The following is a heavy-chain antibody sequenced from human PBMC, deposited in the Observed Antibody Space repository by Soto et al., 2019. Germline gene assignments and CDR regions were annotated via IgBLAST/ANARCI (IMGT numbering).Heavy chain of an antibody. D-gene: IGHD6-6*01. CDR1: GYTLTELS. Sequence: ASVKVSCKVSGYTLTELSMHWVRQAPGKGLEWMGGFDPEDGETIYAQKFQGRVTMTEDTSTDTAYMELSSLRSEDTAVYYCATLNSSSPLGLYYYYYYYMDVWGKGTTVTVSS. V-gene: IGHV1-24*01. J-gene: IGHJ6*03. CDR3: ATLNSSSPLGLYYYYYYYMDV. CDR2: FDPEDGET.